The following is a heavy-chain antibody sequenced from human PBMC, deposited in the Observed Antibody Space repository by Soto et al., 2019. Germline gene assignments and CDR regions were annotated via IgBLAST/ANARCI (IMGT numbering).Heavy chain of an antibody. CDR3: ARVMSDYYDSSGYYLHYYYYGMDV. D-gene: IGHD3-22*01. CDR1: GYTFTSYG. Sequence: SVKVSCKASGYTFTSYGISWVRQAPGQGLEWMGWISAYNGNTNYAQKLQGRVTMTTDTSTSTAYMELRSLRSDDTAVYYCARVMSDYYDSSGYYLHYYYYGMDVWG. J-gene: IGHJ6*02. CDR2: ISAYNGNT. V-gene: IGHV1-18*04.